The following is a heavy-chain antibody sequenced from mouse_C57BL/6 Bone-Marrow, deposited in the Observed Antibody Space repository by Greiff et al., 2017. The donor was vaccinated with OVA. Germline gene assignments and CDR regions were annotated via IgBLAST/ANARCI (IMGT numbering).Heavy chain of an antibody. Sequence: EVQLVESEGGLVQPGRSMKLSCTASGFTFSDYYMAWVRQVPEKGLEWVANINYDGSSTYYLDSLKSRFIISRDNEKNILYLQMSSLKSEDTATYCCARDGDGYYWYFDVWGTGTTVTVSS. CDR3: ARDGDGYYWYFDV. J-gene: IGHJ1*03. D-gene: IGHD2-3*01. CDR1: GFTFSDYY. V-gene: IGHV5-16*01. CDR2: INYDGSST.